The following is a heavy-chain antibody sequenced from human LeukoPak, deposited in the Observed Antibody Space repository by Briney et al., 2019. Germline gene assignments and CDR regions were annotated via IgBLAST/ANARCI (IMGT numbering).Heavy chain of an antibody. V-gene: IGHV4-38-2*02. CDR1: GYSISSGYY. CDR2: IYYTGST. D-gene: IGHD3-9*01. J-gene: IGHJ4*02. CDR3: ARVFLRYFDWTPFFPYHYFDY. Sequence: PSETLSLTCTVSGYSISSGYYWGWIRQPPGKGLEWIGCIYYTGSTYYNPSLKSRVTISVDTSKNQFSLKLSSVTAADTAVYYCARVFLRYFDWTPFFPYHYFDYWGQGTLVTVSS.